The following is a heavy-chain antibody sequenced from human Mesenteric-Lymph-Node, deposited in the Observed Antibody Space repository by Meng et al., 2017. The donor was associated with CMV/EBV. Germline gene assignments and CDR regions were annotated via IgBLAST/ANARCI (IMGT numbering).Heavy chain of an antibody. CDR2: ISWNSGSI. Sequence: SLKISCAASGFTFDDYAMHWVRQAPGKGLEWVSGISWNSGSIGYADSVKGRFTISRDNAKNSLYLQMNSLRAEDTALYYCVRGGGAFDMWGQGTTVTVSS. CDR3: VRGGGAFDM. J-gene: IGHJ3*02. V-gene: IGHV3-9*01. D-gene: IGHD3-16*01. CDR1: GFTFDDYA.